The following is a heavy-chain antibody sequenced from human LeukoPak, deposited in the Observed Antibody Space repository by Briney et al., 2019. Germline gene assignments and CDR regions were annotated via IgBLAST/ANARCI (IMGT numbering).Heavy chain of an antibody. J-gene: IGHJ4*02. CDR2: INPSGGST. CDR1: GYTFTSYY. Sequence: ASVKVSCKASGYTFTSYYMHWVRQAPGQGLEWMGIINPSGGSTSYAQKFQGRVTMTRDTSTSTVYMELSSLRSEDTAVYYCARDKSITMVRGVIGYWGQGTLVTVSS. D-gene: IGHD3-10*01. CDR3: ARDKSITMVRGVIGY. V-gene: IGHV1-46*01.